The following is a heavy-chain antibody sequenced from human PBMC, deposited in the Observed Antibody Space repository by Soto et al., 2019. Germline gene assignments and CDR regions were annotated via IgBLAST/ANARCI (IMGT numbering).Heavy chain of an antibody. Sequence: ASVKVSCKASGYTFTSYDINWVRQAPGQGLEWMGWINPNSGGTNYAQKFQGWVTMTRDTSISTAYMELSRLRSDDTAVYYCARGLYSSTRIYGMDVWGQGTTVTVSS. V-gene: IGHV1-2*04. D-gene: IGHD6-13*01. CDR3: ARGLYSSTRIYGMDV. J-gene: IGHJ6*02. CDR2: INPNSGGT. CDR1: GYTFTSYD.